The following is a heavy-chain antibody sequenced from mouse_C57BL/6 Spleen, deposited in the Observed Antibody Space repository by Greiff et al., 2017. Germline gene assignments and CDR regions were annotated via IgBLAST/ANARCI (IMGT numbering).Heavy chain of an antibody. Sequence: VQLKQSGTVLARPGASVKMSCKTSGYTFTSYWMHWVKQRPGQGLEWIGAIYPGNSDTSYNQKFKGKAKLTAVTSASTAYMELSSLTNEDSAVYYCTKAYYSNYEPYYFDYWGQGTTLTVSS. D-gene: IGHD2-5*01. CDR2: IYPGNSDT. J-gene: IGHJ2*01. CDR3: TKAYYSNYEPYYFDY. CDR1: GYTFTSYW. V-gene: IGHV1-5*01.